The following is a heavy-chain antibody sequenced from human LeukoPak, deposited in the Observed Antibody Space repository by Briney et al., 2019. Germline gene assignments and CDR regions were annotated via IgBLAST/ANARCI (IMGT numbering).Heavy chain of an antibody. Sequence: ASVMVSCKASGYTFTNYGIRWVRQAPGQGLEWMAWISANNGETRYAQNFQGRVTMTTDTSTSTAYMELRSLRSDDTAVYYCARVPPSAHQMLSSDYWGQGTQVTVSS. V-gene: IGHV1-18*04. J-gene: IGHJ4*02. CDR2: ISANNGET. CDR3: ARVPPSAHQMLSSDY. D-gene: IGHD2-2*01. CDR1: GYTFTNYG.